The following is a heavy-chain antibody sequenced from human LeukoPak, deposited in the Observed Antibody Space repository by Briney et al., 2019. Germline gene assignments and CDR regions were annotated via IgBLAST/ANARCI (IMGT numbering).Heavy chain of an antibody. V-gene: IGHV3-21*01. CDR1: GFTFSSYS. D-gene: IGHD1-26*01. CDR2: ISSSSSYI. J-gene: IGHJ4*02. Sequence: GRSLRLSCAASGFTFSSYSMNWVRQAPGKGLEWVSSISSSSSYIYYADSVKGRFTISRDNAKNSLYLQMNSLRAEDTAVYYCARDGHATWGGSYEQGYWGQGTLVTVSS. CDR3: ARDGHATWGGSYEQGY.